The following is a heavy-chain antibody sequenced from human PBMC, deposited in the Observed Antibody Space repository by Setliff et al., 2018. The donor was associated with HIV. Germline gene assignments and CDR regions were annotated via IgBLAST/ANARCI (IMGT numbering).Heavy chain of an antibody. J-gene: IGHJ5*01. CDR2: IDSGGSA. CDR1: GITVSTNF. D-gene: IGHD3-3*01. Sequence: GGSLRLSCVASGITVSTNFMTWIRQAPGKGLQWVSVIDSGGSAFYTDAVKGRFTVSRDNSQNTLYLQMSRLRVDDTGVYLCASGALSRLLEWLSLDSWGQGTQVTVSS. V-gene: IGHV3-53*01. CDR3: ASGALSRLLEWLSLDS.